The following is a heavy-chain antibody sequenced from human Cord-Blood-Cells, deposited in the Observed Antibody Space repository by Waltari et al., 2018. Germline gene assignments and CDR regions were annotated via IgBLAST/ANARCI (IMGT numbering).Heavy chain of an antibody. D-gene: IGHD6-19*01. Sequence: EVQLVESGGGLVQPGGSVKLSCAASGFTFRGSARHSVRQASGKGLEWVGRIRSKANSYATAYAASVKGRFTISRDDSKNTAYLQMNSLKTEDTAVYYCTRHTVAGDYWGQGTLVTVSS. CDR1: GFTFRGSA. V-gene: IGHV3-73*02. CDR2: IRSKANSYAT. CDR3: TRHTVAGDY. J-gene: IGHJ4*02.